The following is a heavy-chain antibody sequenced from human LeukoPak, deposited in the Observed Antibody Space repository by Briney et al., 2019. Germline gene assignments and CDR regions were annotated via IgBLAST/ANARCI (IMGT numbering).Heavy chain of an antibody. V-gene: IGHV4-34*01. CDR3: ARVVVVAATLPDAFDI. CDR2: INHSGST. J-gene: IGHJ3*02. CDR1: GGSFSGYY. D-gene: IGHD2-15*01. Sequence: NPSETLSLTCAVYGGSFSGYYWSWIRQPPGKGLEWIGEINHSGSTNYNPSLKSRVTISVDTSKNQFSLKLSSVTAADTAVYYCARVVVVAATLPDAFDIWGQGTMVTVSS.